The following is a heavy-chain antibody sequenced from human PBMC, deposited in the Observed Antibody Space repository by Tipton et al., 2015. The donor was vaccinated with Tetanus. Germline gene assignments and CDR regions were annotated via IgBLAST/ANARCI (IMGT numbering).Heavy chain of an antibody. CDR1: GGSFSGYY. J-gene: IGHJ4*02. CDR3: ARGAYGQFDY. CDR2: IHPSGST. Sequence: TLSLTCAVYGGSFSGYYCSWIRQSPGRGLEWIGEIHPSGSTYYNPSFTSRITLSQDTSKNQFSLKLNSVTAADTAVYYCARGAYGQFDYWGQGTLVTVSS. D-gene: IGHD4-17*01. V-gene: IGHV4-34*01.